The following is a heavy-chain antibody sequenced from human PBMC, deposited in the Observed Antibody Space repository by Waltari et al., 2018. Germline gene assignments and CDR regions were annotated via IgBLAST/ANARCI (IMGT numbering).Heavy chain of an antibody. D-gene: IGHD3-3*01. J-gene: IGHJ6*02. CDR3: ARDWRNLGMDV. CDR2: INSEGIRT. CDR1: GFPLGNFW. Sequence: VQMVESGGGLVQPGGSLRLSCEASGFPLGNFWVYWVRKSPGKGLMWVSGINSEGIRTRYADSVKGRVTISRDNAKNMVYLQMTSLRDEDKGVYYCARDWRNLGMDVWGQGTTVTVSS. V-gene: IGHV3-74*01.